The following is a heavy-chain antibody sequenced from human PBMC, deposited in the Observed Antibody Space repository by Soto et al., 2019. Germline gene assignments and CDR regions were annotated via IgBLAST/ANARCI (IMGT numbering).Heavy chain of an antibody. V-gene: IGHV3-7*01. D-gene: IGHD3-10*01. CDR1: GFTFSRYW. Sequence: GGSLRLSCAASGFTFSRYWMGWVRQAPGRGLEWVANIKYDGGEKYYVDSVKGRFTISRDNSKNSLYLQMNSLRAEDTAVYYCASDYSDSGSYYSLGSFDFWGQGTMVTVSS. J-gene: IGHJ3*01. CDR2: IKYDGGEK. CDR3: ASDYSDSGSYYSLGSFDF.